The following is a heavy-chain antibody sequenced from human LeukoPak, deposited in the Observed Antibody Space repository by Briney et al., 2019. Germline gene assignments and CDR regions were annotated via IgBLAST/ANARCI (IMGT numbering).Heavy chain of an antibody. J-gene: IGHJ4*02. Sequence: GGSLRLSCAASGFTFSSYAMSWVRQAPGKGLEWVSAISGSGGSTYYADSVKGRFTTSRDNSKNTLYLQMNSLRAEDTAVYYCAKGEDTAMAGSYDYWGQGTLVTVSS. CDR2: ISGSGGST. CDR1: GFTFSSYA. CDR3: AKGEDTAMAGSYDY. V-gene: IGHV3-23*01. D-gene: IGHD5-18*01.